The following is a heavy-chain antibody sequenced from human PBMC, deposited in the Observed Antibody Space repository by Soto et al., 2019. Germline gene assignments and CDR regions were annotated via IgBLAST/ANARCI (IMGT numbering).Heavy chain of an antibody. V-gene: IGHV4-61*01. CDR3: ARDSLAFFDS. CDR1: DGSCSSGSYY. J-gene: IGHJ4*02. CDR2: IYSSGST. D-gene: IGHD5-12*01. Sequence: PSETLSRACTVSDGSCSSGSYYWTWIRQPPGKGLEWIGYIYSSGSTLYNPSLKSRVIISVDTSMNQFSLKLSSVTAADTAVYYCARDSLAFFDSWGQGTLVTVSS.